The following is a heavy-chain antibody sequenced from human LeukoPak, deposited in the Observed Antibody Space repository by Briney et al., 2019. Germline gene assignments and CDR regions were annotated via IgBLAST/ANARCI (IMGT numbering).Heavy chain of an antibody. CDR2: ISGSGGST. V-gene: IGHV3-23*01. CDR1: GFTFSSYS. CDR3: AKDPYYYDSSGSQRKGNYGMDV. J-gene: IGHJ6*02. D-gene: IGHD3-22*01. Sequence: GGSLGLSCAASGFTFSSYSMNWVRQAPGKGLEWVSAISGSGGSTYYADSVKGRFTISRDNSKNTLYLQMNSLRAEDTAVYYCAKDPYYYDSSGSQRKGNYGMDVWGQGTTVTVSS.